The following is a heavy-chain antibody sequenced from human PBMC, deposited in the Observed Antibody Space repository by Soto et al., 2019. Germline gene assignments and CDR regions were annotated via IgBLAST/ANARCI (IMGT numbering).Heavy chain of an antibody. CDR1: GFTFSNAW. Sequence: EVQLVESGGGLVKPGGSLRLSCAASGFTFSNAWMSWVRQAPGKGLEWVGRIKSKTDGGTTDYAAPVKGRFTISRDDSKNTLYLQMNSLKTEDTAVYYCTTVLWFGELPFDYWGQGTLVTVSS. V-gene: IGHV3-15*01. CDR2: IKSKTDGGTT. J-gene: IGHJ4*02. D-gene: IGHD3-10*01. CDR3: TTVLWFGELPFDY.